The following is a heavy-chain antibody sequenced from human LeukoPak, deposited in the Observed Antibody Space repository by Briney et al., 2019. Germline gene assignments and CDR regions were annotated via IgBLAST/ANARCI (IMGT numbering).Heavy chain of an antibody. CDR2: ISYDGINK. J-gene: IGHJ4*02. Sequence: GGSLRLSCAASEFTFSSYAMHWVRQAPGKGLEWVAVISYDGINKYYADSVKGRFTISRDNSKNTLYLQMNSLRAEDTAVYYCAGDHGLYTAILDYWGQGTLVTVSS. CDR3: AGDHGLYTAILDY. V-gene: IGHV3-30-3*01. CDR1: EFTFSSYA. D-gene: IGHD5-18*01.